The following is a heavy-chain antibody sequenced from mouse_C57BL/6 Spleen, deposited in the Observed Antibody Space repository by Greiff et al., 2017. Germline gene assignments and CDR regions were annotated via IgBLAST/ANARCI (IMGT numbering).Heavy chain of an antibody. V-gene: IGHV5-15*01. D-gene: IGHD2-5*01. Sequence: EVKLMESGGGLVQPGGSLKLSCAASGFTFSDYGMAWVRQAPRKGPEWVAFISNLAYSIYYADTVTGRFTISRENAKNTLYLEMSSLRSEDTAMYYCARRMGHSNYDAMDYWGQGTSVTVSS. CDR2: ISNLAYSI. CDR3: ARRMGHSNYDAMDY. CDR1: GFTFSDYG. J-gene: IGHJ4*01.